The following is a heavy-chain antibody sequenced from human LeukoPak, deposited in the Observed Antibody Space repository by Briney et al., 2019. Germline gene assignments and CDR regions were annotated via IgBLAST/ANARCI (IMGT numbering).Heavy chain of an antibody. V-gene: IGHV5-51*01. Sequence: GAALQISCEGSGSFFTSYWIGWGRPLPEKGLEWMGIIYPGDSDTRYSPSCQGQVTISADRSISTAYLQWSSRKASDTAMYYCARYKYYASGSSIFDYWGQGTLVTVSS. D-gene: IGHD3-10*01. CDR3: ARYKYYASGSSIFDY. J-gene: IGHJ4*02. CDR2: IYPGDSDT. CDR1: GSFFTSYW.